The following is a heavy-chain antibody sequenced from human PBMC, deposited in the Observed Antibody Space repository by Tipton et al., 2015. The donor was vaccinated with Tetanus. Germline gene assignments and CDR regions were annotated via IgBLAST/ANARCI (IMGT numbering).Heavy chain of an antibody. D-gene: IGHD5-12*01. CDR1: GDSVVSESRL. V-gene: IGHV4-39*01. CDR3: AGPKIKWRSYAFAF. J-gene: IGHJ3*01. CDR2: IYESGST. Sequence: LRLSCNVSGDSVVSESRLWGWIRQPPGKGLEWVGNIYESGSTFYNPSLEGRATISIDTSKNQISLTLRSESAADTAVYYCAGPKIKWRSYAFAFWGQGTMVTVSS.